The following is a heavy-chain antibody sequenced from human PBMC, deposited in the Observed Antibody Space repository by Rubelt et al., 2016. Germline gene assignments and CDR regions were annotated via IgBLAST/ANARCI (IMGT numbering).Heavy chain of an antibody. Sequence: CKASGGTFSSYAISWVRQAPGQGLEWMGRIIPILGIANYAQKFQGRVTITADKSTSTAYMELSSLRSEDTAGYYCARDTKVAGWYWGQGTLVTVSS. CDR3: ARDTKVAGWY. CDR1: GGTFSSYA. CDR2: IIPILGIA. D-gene: IGHD6-19*01. V-gene: IGHV1-69*04. J-gene: IGHJ4*02.